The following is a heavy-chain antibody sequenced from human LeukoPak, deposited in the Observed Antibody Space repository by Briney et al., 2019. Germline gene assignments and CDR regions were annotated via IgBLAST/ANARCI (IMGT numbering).Heavy chain of an antibody. J-gene: IGHJ4*02. CDR1: GGSISGSDYC. CDR3: ARQDYADAFYN. D-gene: IGHD4-17*01. V-gene: IGHV4-39*01. CDR2: VLYTGIT. Sequence: ASENLSLTCTVSGGSISGSDYCWGWVRQPPGKGLEWIGSVLYTGITNYNPSLKSRLSISVDMSKTQFSLRLSSVTAADTAVYYCARQDYADAFYNWGQGTLVTVSS.